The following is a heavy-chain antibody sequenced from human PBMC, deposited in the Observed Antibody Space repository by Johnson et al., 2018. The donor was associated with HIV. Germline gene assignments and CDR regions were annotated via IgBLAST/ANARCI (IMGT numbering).Heavy chain of an antibody. CDR3: ARGKGSAAGLDAFDI. Sequence: VQLVESGGGIVRPGGSLRLSCVASGFTFDDYGMSWVRQGPGKGLEWVTGINWSGDSTEYADSVKGRFTVSRDNARNSLYLHINCLRAEDTAFYYCARGKGSAAGLDAFDIWGQGTMVTVSS. CDR1: GFTFDDYG. J-gene: IGHJ3*02. D-gene: IGHD6-13*01. CDR2: INWSGDST. V-gene: IGHV3-20*04.